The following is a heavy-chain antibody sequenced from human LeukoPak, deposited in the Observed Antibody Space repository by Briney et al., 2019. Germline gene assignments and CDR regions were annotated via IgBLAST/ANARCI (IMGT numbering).Heavy chain of an antibody. CDR2: ISYDGSNK. V-gene: IGHV3-30*04. D-gene: IGHD6-13*01. CDR1: GFTFSSYA. CDR3: ARDFIAAPGPEGDY. Sequence: GGSLRLSCAASGFTFSSYAMHWVRQAPGRGLEWVAVISYDGSNKYYADSVKGRFTISRDNSKNTLYLQMNSLRAEDTAVYYCARDFIAAPGPEGDYWGQGTLVTVSS. J-gene: IGHJ4*02.